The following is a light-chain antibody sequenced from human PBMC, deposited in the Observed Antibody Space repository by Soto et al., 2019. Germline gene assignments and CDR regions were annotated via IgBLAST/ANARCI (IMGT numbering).Light chain of an antibody. CDR2: YNN. CDR1: SSNIGSNT. V-gene: IGLV1-44*01. J-gene: IGLJ3*02. Sequence: QSVLTQPPSASGTHGQRVTISCSGSSSNIGSNTVNWYQQLPGTAPTLLIYYNNQRPSGVPDRFSGSKSGTSASLAISGLQSEDEAHYYCAAWDDSLYGGVFGGGTKLTVL. CDR3: AAWDDSLYGGV.